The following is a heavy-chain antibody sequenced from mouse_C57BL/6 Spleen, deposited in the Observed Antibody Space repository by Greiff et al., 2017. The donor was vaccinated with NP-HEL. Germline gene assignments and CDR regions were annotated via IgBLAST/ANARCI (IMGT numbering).Heavy chain of an antibody. CDR2: INPNNGGT. V-gene: IGHV1-22*01. CDR1: GYTFTDYN. Sequence: VQLQQSGPELVKPGASVKMSCKASGYTFTDYNMHWVKQSHGKSLEWIGYINPNNGGTSYNQKFKGKAPLTVDKSSSTAYMEPRSLTSEDSAVYYCARGGTTVVAKNYFDYWGQGTTSTV. CDR3: ARGGTTVVAKNYFDY. D-gene: IGHD1-1*01. J-gene: IGHJ2*01.